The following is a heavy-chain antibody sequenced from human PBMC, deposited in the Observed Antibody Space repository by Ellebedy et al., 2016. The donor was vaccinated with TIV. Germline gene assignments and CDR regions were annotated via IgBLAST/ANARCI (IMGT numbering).Heavy chain of an antibody. D-gene: IGHD3-3*01. CDR1: GYTFSRYW. CDR2: IKEDGSER. CDR3: ARDRLTSGH. V-gene: IGHV3-7*04. Sequence: PGGSLRLSCAASGYTFSRYWISWVRQAPGKGLEWVPNIKEDGSERYYVASVKGRFTISRDNAKNSLYLQMNSLRDEDTAVYYCARDRLTSGHWGQGTLVTVSS. J-gene: IGHJ4*02.